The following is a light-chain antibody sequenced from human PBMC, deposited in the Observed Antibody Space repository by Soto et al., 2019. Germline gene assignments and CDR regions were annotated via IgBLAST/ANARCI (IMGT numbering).Light chain of an antibody. V-gene: IGLV2-14*01. CDR2: EVS. J-gene: IGLJ3*02. CDR3: SSYTSSSPGV. CDR1: SSDVGGYNY. Sequence: QSVLTQPASVSGSPGQSITISCTGTSSDVGGYNYVSWYQQHPGKAPKLMIYEVSNRPSGVSNRFSGPKSGNTASLTISGLQAEDEADYYCSSYTSSSPGVFGGGTKLTVL.